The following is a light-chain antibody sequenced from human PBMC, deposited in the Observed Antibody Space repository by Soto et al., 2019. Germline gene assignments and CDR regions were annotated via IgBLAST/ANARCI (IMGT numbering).Light chain of an antibody. CDR3: QQYNNRPPVT. V-gene: IGKV3-15*01. CDR2: VAS. J-gene: IGKJ4*02. Sequence: VMTKTSAALCVFKGDRATLSCRASQSVSSSYLAWYRQKPGQAPRLLIYVASTRATGIPARFSGSGSGTEFTLTISSRQSEDFAVYYCQQYNNRPPVTFGEGTKVEIK. CDR1: QSVSSSY.